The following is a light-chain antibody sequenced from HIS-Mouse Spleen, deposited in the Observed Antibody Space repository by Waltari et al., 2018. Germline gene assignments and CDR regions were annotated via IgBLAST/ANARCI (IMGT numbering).Light chain of an antibody. Sequence: EIVLTQSPATLSLSPGERATLSCRASQSVSSYLAWYQQKPGQAPRLLIYDASNRATGIPARLIGSGAGTDFTLTISSLEPEDFAVYYCQQRSNWRITFGQGTRLEIK. CDR2: DAS. J-gene: IGKJ5*01. V-gene: IGKV3-11*01. CDR3: QQRSNWRIT. CDR1: QSVSSY.